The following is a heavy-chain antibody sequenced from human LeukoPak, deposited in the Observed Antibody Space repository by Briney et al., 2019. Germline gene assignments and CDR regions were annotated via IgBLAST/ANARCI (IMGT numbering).Heavy chain of an antibody. J-gene: IGHJ5*02. CDR2: IYYSGST. CDR3: ARGRITMVRGPLGP. CDR1: GGSFSSGGYY. V-gene: IGHV4-31*03. Sequence: PSQTLSLTCTVSGGSFSSGGYYWSWLRQHPGKGLEWIGYIYYSGSTYYNPSLKSRVTISVDTSKNQFSLKLSSVTTADTAVYYCARGRITMVRGPLGPWGQGTLVTVSS. D-gene: IGHD3-10*01.